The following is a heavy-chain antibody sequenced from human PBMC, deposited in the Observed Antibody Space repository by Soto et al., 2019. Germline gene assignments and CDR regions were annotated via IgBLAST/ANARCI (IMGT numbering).Heavy chain of an antibody. CDR2: INHGGGT. V-gene: IGHV4-34*01. D-gene: IGHD6-13*01. CDR1: GGSFSSYY. J-gene: IGHJ5*02. CDR3: ARGRGAAAGIRRSGNWFDP. Sequence: QVQLQQWGAGLLKPSETLSLTCAVYGGSFSSYYWSWIRQPPGKGLEWIGEINHGGGTNYNPSLESRVTISGDTSKNQFALRLSSVTAADTSVYYCARGRGAAAGIRRSGNWFDPWGQGTLVTVSS.